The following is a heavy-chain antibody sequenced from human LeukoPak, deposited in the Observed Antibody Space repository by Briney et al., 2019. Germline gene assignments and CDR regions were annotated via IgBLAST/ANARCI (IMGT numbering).Heavy chain of an antibody. CDR3: AWGTGATLQYYYYYMDV. J-gene: IGHJ6*03. CDR2: NIPVFGTA. D-gene: IGHD1-1*01. Sequence: AVQVSSKASGGSFSSYAISWVRPAPGQGGEWRGGNIPVFGTANYPQKFQGRVTITTHESTSTANIKLSSLRSEDTAVYYCAWGTGATLQYYYYYMDVWGKRTTVTVSS. V-gene: IGHV1-69*05. CDR1: GGSFSSYA.